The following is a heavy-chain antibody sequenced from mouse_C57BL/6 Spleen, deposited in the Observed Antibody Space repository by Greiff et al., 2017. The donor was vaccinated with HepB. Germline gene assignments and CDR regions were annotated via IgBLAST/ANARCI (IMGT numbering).Heavy chain of an antibody. D-gene: IGHD1-1*01. CDR1: GYTFTSYG. CDR3: AKPITTVVATDY. Sequence: VKLVESGAELARPGASVKLSCKASGYTFTSYGISWVKQRTGQGLEWIGEIYPRSGNTYYNEKFKGKATLTADKSSSTAYMELRSLTSEDSAVYFCAKPITTVVATDYWGQGTTLTVSS. V-gene: IGHV1-81*01. J-gene: IGHJ2*01. CDR2: IYPRSGNT.